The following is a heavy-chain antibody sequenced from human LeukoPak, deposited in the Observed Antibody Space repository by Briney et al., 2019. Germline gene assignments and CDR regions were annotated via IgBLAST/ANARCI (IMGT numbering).Heavy chain of an antibody. D-gene: IGHD2-8*02. J-gene: IGHJ4*02. V-gene: IGHV3-7*01. CDR1: GFTFSNSW. Sequence: GGSLRLSCAASGFTFSNSWMAWVRQAPGKGLEWVANINQFGRTKHDADSLKGRFAISRDNPKNSLYLQLNSLRVDDTAVYYCAKDTEGILDYGGQGILVSVTS. CDR2: INQFGRTK. CDR3: AKDTEGILDY.